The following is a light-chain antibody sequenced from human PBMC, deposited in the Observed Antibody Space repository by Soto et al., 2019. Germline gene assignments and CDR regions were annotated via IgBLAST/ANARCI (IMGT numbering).Light chain of an antibody. CDR2: GAS. V-gene: IGKV3-15*01. CDR3: QHYNNWPPWT. J-gene: IGKJ1*01. CDR1: QSVSSD. Sequence: EIVMTHSPATLSVSPGERATLSCRASQSVSSDLACYQQKPGQAPRLLIYGASTRATGIPARFSGSGSGTEFTLTISSLQSEDFAVYYCQHYNNWPPWTVGQGTKVEIK.